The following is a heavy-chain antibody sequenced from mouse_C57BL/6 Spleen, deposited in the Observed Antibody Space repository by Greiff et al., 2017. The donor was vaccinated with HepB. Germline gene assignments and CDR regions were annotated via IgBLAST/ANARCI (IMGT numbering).Heavy chain of an antibody. V-gene: IGHV5-4*01. CDR2: ISDGGGYT. J-gene: IGHJ4*01. CDR3: VRGGGDNGYFYAMDY. Sequence: EVQLVESGGGLVKPGGSLKLSCAASGFTFSSYAMSWVRQTPEKRLEWVATISDGGGYTYYPDNVKGRFTISRDNAKNNPYLQMSHLTSEDTAMYCCVRGGGDNGYFYAMDYWGQGTSVTVSS. CDR1: GFTFSSYA. D-gene: IGHD2-3*01.